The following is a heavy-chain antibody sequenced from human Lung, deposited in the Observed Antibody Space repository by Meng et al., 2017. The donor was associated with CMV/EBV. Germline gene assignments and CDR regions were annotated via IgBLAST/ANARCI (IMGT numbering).Heavy chain of an antibody. D-gene: IGHD1-26*01. V-gene: IGHV3-30*02. CDR1: GFYFSDYG. Sequence: GESXKISCTASGFYFSDYGMHWVRQAPGKGLEWVTFIHYDESDKYYTDSVKGRFTISRDNSKKTLYLQMNSLRAEDTAVYYCARSYNGKYYPPYYYYYYGMDVXGQGXTVTVSS. CDR2: IHYDESDK. CDR3: ARSYNGKYYPPYYYYYYGMDV. J-gene: IGHJ6*02.